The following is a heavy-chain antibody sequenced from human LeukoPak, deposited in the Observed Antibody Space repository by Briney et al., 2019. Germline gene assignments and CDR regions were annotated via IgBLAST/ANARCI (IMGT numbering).Heavy chain of an antibody. CDR2: IYHSGSP. CDR1: GGSISSNNW. V-gene: IGHV4-4*02. CDR3: ARVNINNWHSCDY. J-gene: IGHJ4*02. Sequence: SETLSLTCTVSGGSISSNNWWGWVRQPPGKGLEWIGEIYHSGSPNYNPSLKSRVTISVDRSRNHFSLNLSSVTAADTAVYYCARVNINNWHSCDYWGQGTLVTVSS. D-gene: IGHD1-1*01.